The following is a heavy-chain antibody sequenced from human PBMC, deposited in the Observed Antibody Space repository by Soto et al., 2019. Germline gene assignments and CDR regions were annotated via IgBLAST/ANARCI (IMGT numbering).Heavy chain of an antibody. Sequence: QMQLQESGPGLVKPSQTLSLTCTVSGGSISSGGYYWSWIRQHPGKGLEWIGYIYYSGSTYYNPSLKSRVTISVDTSKNQFSLKLSSVTAADTAVYYCARVPDSGYDYMEAGDKVTSMDYMDVWGKGTTVTVSS. J-gene: IGHJ6*03. V-gene: IGHV4-31*03. CDR1: GGSISSGGYY. D-gene: IGHD5-12*01. CDR3: ARVPDSGYDYMEAGDKVTSMDYMDV. CDR2: IYYSGST.